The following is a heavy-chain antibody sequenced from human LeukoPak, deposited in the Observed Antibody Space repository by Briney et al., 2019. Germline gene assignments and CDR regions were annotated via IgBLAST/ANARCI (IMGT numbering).Heavy chain of an antibody. D-gene: IGHD3-3*01. CDR3: ARDRLLYGNYYGMDV. Sequence: SQTLSLTCAVSGGSISSGGYSWSWIRQPPGAGLEWIGYIYHSGSTYYNPSLKSRVTISVDRSKNQFSLKLSSVTAADTAVYYCARDRLLYGNYYGMDVWGQGTTVTVSS. V-gene: IGHV4-30-2*01. CDR1: GGSISSGGYS. CDR2: IYHSGST. J-gene: IGHJ6*02.